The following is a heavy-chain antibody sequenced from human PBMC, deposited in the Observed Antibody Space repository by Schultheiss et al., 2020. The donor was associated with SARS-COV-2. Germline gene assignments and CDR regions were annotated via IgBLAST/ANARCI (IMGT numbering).Heavy chain of an antibody. Sequence: GGSLRLSCAASGFTLSNAWMSWVRQAPGKGLEWVGRIKSKTDGGTTDYAAPVKGRFTISRDDSKNTLYLQMNSLKTEDTAVYYCARDIRSGWPMYCFDYWGQGTLVTVSS. J-gene: IGHJ4*02. CDR1: GFTLSNAW. V-gene: IGHV3-15*01. CDR3: ARDIRSGWPMYCFDY. D-gene: IGHD6-19*01. CDR2: IKSKTDGGTT.